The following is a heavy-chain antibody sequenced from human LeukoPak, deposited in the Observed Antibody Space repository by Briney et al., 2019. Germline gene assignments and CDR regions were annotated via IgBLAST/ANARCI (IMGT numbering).Heavy chain of an antibody. D-gene: IGHD3-10*01. J-gene: IGHJ4*02. CDR1: GYTFTGYY. CDR2: INPNSGGT. Sequence: ASVKVSCKASGYTFTGYYMHWVRQAPGQGLEWMGWINPNSGGTNYAQTFQGRVTMTRDTSISTAYMELSRLRSDDTAVYYCARDLYGSGANDYWGQGTLVSVSS. V-gene: IGHV1-2*02. CDR3: ARDLYGSGANDY.